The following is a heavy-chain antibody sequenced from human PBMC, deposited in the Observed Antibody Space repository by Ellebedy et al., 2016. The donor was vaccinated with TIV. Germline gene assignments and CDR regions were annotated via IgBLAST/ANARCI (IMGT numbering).Heavy chain of an antibody. CDR3: ARVSGKYYFDY. CDR1: EFTFSRYT. V-gene: IGHV3-48*01. Sequence: GGSLRLXXAASEFTFSRYTMNWVRQAPGKGLEWVSYISNSGTTYYADSVKGRFTISRDNFKSTLFLQMNTLTAEDTAVYYCARVSGKYYFDYWGQGTLVTVSS. CDR2: ISNSGTT. D-gene: IGHD2-8*01. J-gene: IGHJ4*02.